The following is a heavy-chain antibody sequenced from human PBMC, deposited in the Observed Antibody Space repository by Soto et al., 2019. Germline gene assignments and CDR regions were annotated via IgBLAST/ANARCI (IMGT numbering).Heavy chain of an antibody. CDR1: GFTFSSYA. CDR2: ISGSGGST. Sequence: PWGSLRLSCAASGFTFSSYAMSWVRQAPGKGLEWVSAISGSGGSTYYADSVKGRFTISRDNSKNTLYLQMNSLRAEDTAVYYCAKKWHGDYGYYYYGMDVWGQGTTVTVSS. D-gene: IGHD4-17*01. V-gene: IGHV3-23*01. J-gene: IGHJ6*02. CDR3: AKKWHGDYGYYYYGMDV.